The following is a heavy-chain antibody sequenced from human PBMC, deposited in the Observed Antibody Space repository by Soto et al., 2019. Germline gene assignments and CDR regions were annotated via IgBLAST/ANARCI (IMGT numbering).Heavy chain of an antibody. V-gene: IGHV1-3*05. CDR2: INSGNGNT. CDR3: AIGRLRIAARPLWATWFDP. CDR1: GYTFTSYT. J-gene: IGHJ5*02. D-gene: IGHD6-6*01. Sequence: QVQLVQSGAEEKKPGASVKVSCKASGYTFTSYTMHWVRQAPGQRLEWMGWINSGNGNTKYSQKFQGSVTITRDTAASTAYLELSILRPEATAVYYCAIGRLRIAARPLWATWFDPWGQGTLVSGSS.